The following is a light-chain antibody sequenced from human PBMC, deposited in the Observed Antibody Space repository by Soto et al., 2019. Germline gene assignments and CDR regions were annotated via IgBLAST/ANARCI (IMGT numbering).Light chain of an antibody. V-gene: IGLV3-21*01. CDR3: QGWDISSGHVV. CDR1: NIGSKS. J-gene: IGLJ3*02. CDR2: YDS. Sequence: SYELTQPPSVSVAPGKTASVACGGSNIGSKSVHWYQKKSGQAPVLVMYYDSDRPSGIPERFAGSNSGNTATLTISRVEAGDEDDYYCQGWDISSGHVVFGGGTKLTVL.